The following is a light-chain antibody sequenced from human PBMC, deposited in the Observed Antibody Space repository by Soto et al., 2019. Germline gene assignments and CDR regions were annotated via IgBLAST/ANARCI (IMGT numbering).Light chain of an antibody. CDR1: QSVSVNS. V-gene: IGKV3-20*01. CDR2: AAS. J-gene: IGKJ3*01. CDR3: QQYGGSPFT. Sequence: EIVLTQSPGTLSLSPGERATLSCRASQSVSVNSLAWYQQKGGQAPRLLIYAASTRAKGVPDRFSGTGSGTDFALTISRLETDDSEVYYCQQYGGSPFTLGPGTKVDIK.